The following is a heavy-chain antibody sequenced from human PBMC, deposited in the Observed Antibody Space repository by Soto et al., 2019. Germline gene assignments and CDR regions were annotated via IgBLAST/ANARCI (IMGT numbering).Heavy chain of an antibody. CDR2: IKQDGSEQ. CDR3: AREAV. CDR1: GFTFSGYW. J-gene: IGHJ6*02. V-gene: IGHV3-7*05. Sequence: EVQLVASGGGLVQPGGSLRLSCAASGFTFSGYWMSWVRQAPGKGLEWVANIKQDGSEQFYVDSVKGRFTISRDNAKNSLYPQMNCLRAEDTAVYYCAREAVWGQGTTVTVSS.